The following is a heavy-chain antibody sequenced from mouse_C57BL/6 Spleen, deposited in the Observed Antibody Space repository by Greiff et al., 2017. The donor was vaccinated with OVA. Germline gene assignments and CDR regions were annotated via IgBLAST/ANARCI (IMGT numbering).Heavy chain of an antibody. J-gene: IGHJ1*03. CDR3: ARPNYYGSSHWYFDV. CDR1: GYTFTSYW. D-gene: IGHD1-1*01. CDR2: IDPNSGGT. V-gene: IGHV1-72*01. Sequence: LQESGAELVKPGASVKLSCKASGYTFTSYWMHWVKQRPGRGLEWIGRIDPNSGGTKYNEKFKSKATLTVDKPSSTAYMQLSSLTSEDSAVYYCARPNYYGSSHWYFDVWGTGTTVTVSS.